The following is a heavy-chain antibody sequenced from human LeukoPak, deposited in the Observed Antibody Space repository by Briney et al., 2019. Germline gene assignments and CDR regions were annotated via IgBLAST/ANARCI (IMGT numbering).Heavy chain of an antibody. CDR2: ISYDGSNK. J-gene: IGHJ3*02. CDR3: ARAAEYYYDSSGDDAFDI. Sequence: PGRSLRLSCAASGFTFSSYAMHWVRQAPGKGLEWVAVISYDGSNKYYADSVKGRFTISRDNSKHTLYLQMNSLRAEDTAVYYCARAAEYYYDSSGDDAFDIWGQGTMVTVSS. CDR1: GFTFSSYA. D-gene: IGHD3-22*01. V-gene: IGHV3-30-3*01.